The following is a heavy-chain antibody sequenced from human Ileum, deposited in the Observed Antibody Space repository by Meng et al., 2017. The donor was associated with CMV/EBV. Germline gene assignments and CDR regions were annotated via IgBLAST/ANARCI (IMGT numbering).Heavy chain of an antibody. V-gene: IGHV3-23*01. CDR2: IINSAGTT. Sequence: SGVTFSNHAMDWVRQAPGKGLEWVSGIINSAGTTYYADSVKGRFIISRDNSMNTVYLEMNSLRAEDTAVYYCAKIHDVNGYNWEYFDYWGQGTLVTVSS. J-gene: IGHJ4*02. D-gene: IGHD3-22*01. CDR1: GVTFSNHA. CDR3: AKIHDVNGYNWEYFDY.